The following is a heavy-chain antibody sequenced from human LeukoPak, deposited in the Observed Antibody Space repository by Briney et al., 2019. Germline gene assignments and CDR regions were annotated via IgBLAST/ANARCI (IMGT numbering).Heavy chain of an antibody. Sequence: PGRSLRLSCVASGFTFSSYAMHWVRKAPGKGLEWVAAISYDGSSKYYADSVKGRFTISRDNSKNTLYLQMNSLRAEDTAVYYCASDSEGFSSIVGEEGFDHWGQGTLVTVSS. D-gene: IGHD6-13*01. CDR2: ISYDGSSK. V-gene: IGHV3-30-3*01. J-gene: IGHJ5*02. CDR1: GFTFSSYA. CDR3: ASDSEGFSSIVGEEGFDH.